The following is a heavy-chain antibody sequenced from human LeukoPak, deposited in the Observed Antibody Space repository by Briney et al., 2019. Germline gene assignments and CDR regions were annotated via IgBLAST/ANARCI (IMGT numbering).Heavy chain of an antibody. J-gene: IGHJ4*02. CDR2: IYPSDSDT. Sequence: GESLKISCKGSGYTFNTYWIGWVRQIPGKGLEWMGIIYPSDSDTRYSPSFQGQVTISVDKSISAAFLQWRSLKASDTAIYYCARGGHDYSNPRFDYWGQGTLVTVSS. V-gene: IGHV5-51*01. CDR1: GYTFNTYW. CDR3: ARGGHDYSNPRFDY. D-gene: IGHD4-11*01.